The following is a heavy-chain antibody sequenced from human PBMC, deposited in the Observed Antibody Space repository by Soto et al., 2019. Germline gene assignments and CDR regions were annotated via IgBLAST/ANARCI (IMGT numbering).Heavy chain of an antibody. D-gene: IGHD1-1*01. CDR3: ARDFPLREVNDVDY. J-gene: IGHJ4*02. CDR1: GFTFSSYA. V-gene: IGHV3-30-3*01. Sequence: PGGSLRLSCAASGFTFSSYAMHWVRQAPGKGLEWVAVISYDGSNKYYADSVKGRFTISRDNSKNTLYLQMNSLRAEDTAVYYCARDFPLREVNDVDYWGQGTLVTVSS. CDR2: ISYDGSNK.